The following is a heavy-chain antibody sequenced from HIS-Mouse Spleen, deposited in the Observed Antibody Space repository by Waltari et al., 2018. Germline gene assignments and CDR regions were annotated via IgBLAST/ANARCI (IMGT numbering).Heavy chain of an antibody. V-gene: IGHV3-66*04. CDR3: AGHYYYGAGSYYLDY. D-gene: IGHD3-10*01. CDR1: GRSISSSSYY. Sequence: LQLQESGPGLVKPSETLSLTCTVSGRSISSSSYYWGWIRQAPGKGREWVAGMYSGGSTYYAVSVEGRFTISRDNSKNTLDLQMNSLRAEDTAVYYCAGHYYYGAGSYYLDYWGQGTLVTVSS. CDR2: MYSGGST. J-gene: IGHJ4*02.